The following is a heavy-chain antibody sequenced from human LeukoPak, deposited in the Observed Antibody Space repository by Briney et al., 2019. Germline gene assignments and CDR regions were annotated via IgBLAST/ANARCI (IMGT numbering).Heavy chain of an antibody. J-gene: IGHJ4*02. V-gene: IGHV3-23*01. CDR3: AKGMAGTDY. CDR2: ISGDGDST. Sequence: GGSLRLSCAASGFTFSSYAMSWVHQAPGKGLEWVSAISGDGDSTYYADSVKGRFTISRDTSKNTLYLQMNSLRADDTAVYYCAKGMAGTDYWGQGTLVTVSS. D-gene: IGHD6-19*01. CDR1: GFTFSSYA.